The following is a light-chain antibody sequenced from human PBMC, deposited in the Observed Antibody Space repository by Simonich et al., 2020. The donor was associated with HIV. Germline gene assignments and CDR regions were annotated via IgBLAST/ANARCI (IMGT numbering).Light chain of an antibody. CDR3: QQYNSYSWT. V-gene: IGKV1-5*03. CDR1: QSINTW. CDR2: KAS. Sequence: DIQMTQSPSTLSASVGDRATITCRASQSINTWLAWYQQKPGKAPKLLIYKASDLESGVPSRFSGSGSGTEFTLTISSLQPDDFATYYCQQYNSYSWTFGQGTKVEIK. J-gene: IGKJ1*01.